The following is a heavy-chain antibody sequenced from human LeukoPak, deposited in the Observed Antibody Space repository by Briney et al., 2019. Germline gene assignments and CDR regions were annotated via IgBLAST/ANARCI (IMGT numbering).Heavy chain of an antibody. CDR1: RSTFSGYG. V-gene: IGHV3-23*01. D-gene: IGHD3-16*02. Sequence: GGSLRLYCAPSRSTFSGYGVSSVRAAPGEGGKCVSPLSGSGGSTYYTDSVKGRFTISRDNTKNSLSMHMNSLRGEHTGVYFYARDPGSTFGGVIVKVYYYYMDCWGKGTMVTAS. CDR3: ARDPGSTFGGVIVKVYYYYMDC. J-gene: IGHJ6*03. CDR2: LSGSGGST.